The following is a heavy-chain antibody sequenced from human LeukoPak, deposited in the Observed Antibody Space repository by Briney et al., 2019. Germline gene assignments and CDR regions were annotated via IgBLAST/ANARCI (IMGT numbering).Heavy chain of an antibody. V-gene: IGHV7-4-1*02. CDR2: INTNTGNP. D-gene: IGHD2-15*01. CDR3: ASLPGGYCSGGSCYEFDY. CDR1: GYSFTNYA. J-gene: IGHJ4*02. Sequence: GASVKVSCKASGYSFTNYAMNWVRQAPGQGLEWMGWINTNTGNPTYAQGFTGRFVFSLDTSVSTAYLQISSLKAEDTAVYYCASLPGGYCSGGSCYEFDYWGQGTLVTVSS.